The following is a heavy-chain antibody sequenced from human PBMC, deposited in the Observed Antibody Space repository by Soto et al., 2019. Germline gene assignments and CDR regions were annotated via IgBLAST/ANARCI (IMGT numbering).Heavy chain of an antibody. J-gene: IGHJ5*02. V-gene: IGHV4-39*01. CDR2: VYYSGST. CDR3: ARNAGYNWNYEFDWFDP. CDR1: GGSISSSSYY. Sequence: QLQLQESGPGLVKPSETLSLTCTVSGGSISSSSYYWGWIRQPPGKGLEWIGSVYYSGSTYYNPAHKSRVTISVDTSKNQFSLKLSSVTAADTAVYYCARNAGYNWNYEFDWFDPWGQGTLVTVSS. D-gene: IGHD1-7*01.